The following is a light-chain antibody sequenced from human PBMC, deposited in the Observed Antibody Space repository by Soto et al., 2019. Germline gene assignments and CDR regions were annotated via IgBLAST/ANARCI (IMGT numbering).Light chain of an antibody. CDR3: QQYSSPWT. V-gene: IGKV1-5*03. J-gene: IGKJ1*01. CDR1: QSIAWW. CDR2: KAS. Sequence: DIQMTQSPSTLSASVGDRVTITCRASQSIAWWLAWYQQKPGKAPKLLIYKASILESGVPSRFSGSGSGTEFTLTINRLQPDDIATYYCQQYSSPWTFGQGTKVEIK.